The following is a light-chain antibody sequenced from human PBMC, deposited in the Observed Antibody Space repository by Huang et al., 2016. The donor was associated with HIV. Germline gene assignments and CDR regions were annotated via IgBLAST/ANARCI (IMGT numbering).Light chain of an antibody. CDR2: DAS. CDR1: RDNS. CDR3: QHFEF. J-gene: IGKJ5*01. Sequence: ILVTQSPSSLSVFIGDRVIITCQASRDNSLQWYQQKPGRPPKLLIYDASALGTGVPSRFSGRKSGTYFNLTFDYLQPEDIATYFCQHFEFFGQGTRLEI. V-gene: IGKV1-33*01.